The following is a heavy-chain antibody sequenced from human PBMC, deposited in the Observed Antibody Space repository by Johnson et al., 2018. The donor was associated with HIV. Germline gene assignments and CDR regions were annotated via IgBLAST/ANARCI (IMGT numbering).Heavy chain of an antibody. CDR2: IYSGGST. J-gene: IGHJ3*02. CDR1: GFTVSSNY. Sequence: EVQLVESGGGLVQPGGSLRLSCAASGFTVSSNYMSWVRQAPGKGLEWVSVIYSGGSTYYADSVRGRFTISRDNSKNTLFLQMNSLRAEDTAVYYCVRRFYDSSAFDIWGQGTLVTVSS. CDR3: VRRFYDSSAFDI. V-gene: IGHV3-66*02. D-gene: IGHD3-22*01.